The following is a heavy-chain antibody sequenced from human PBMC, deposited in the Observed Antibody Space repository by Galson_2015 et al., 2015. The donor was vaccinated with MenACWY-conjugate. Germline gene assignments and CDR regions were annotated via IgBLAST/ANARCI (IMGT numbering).Heavy chain of an antibody. CDR2: ISDSGAAT. J-gene: IGHJ6*03. Sequence: SLRLSCAVSGFTFRQYAMSWVRQAPGTGLEWVAIISDSGAATHYIDSVKGRFTISRDNSKNTLYLQMSRLRAEDTALYYCAKDFYKDVWVEGTPVSVSS. CDR1: GFTFRQYA. CDR3: AKDFYKDV. V-gene: IGHV3-23*01.